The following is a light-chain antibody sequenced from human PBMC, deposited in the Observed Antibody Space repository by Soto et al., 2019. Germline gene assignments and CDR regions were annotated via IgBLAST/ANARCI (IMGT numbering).Light chain of an antibody. V-gene: IGKV1-5*03. Sequence: DIQMTQSPSTLSASVGDRVTITCRASQSISSWLAWYQQKPGKAPKLLIYKASSLESGVPSRFSGSGSGTEFTLTISSLQPDDFATYNCQQYNSYPLTFGGGTQVEIK. CDR2: KAS. J-gene: IGKJ4*01. CDR3: QQYNSYPLT. CDR1: QSISSW.